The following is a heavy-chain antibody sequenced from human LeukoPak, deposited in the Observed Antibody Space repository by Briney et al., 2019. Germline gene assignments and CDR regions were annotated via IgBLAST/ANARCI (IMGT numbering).Heavy chain of an antibody. Sequence: PGRSLRLSCAASGFTFSTNGMHWVRQAPGKGLEWVSVIYSGGNTYYADSVKGRFTLSRDNSKNTLYLQVNSLRAEDTAVYYCARAPLVLQYRWWFDPWGQGTLVIVSS. CDR2: IYSGGNT. V-gene: IGHV3-66*01. J-gene: IGHJ5*02. CDR3: ARAPLVLQYRWWFDP. D-gene: IGHD5-24*01. CDR1: GFTFSTNG.